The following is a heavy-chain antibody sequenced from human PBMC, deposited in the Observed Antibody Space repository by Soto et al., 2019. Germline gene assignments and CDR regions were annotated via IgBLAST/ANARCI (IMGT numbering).Heavy chain of an antibody. J-gene: IGHJ4*02. D-gene: IGHD2-15*01. V-gene: IGHV4-34*01. Sequence: QVQLQQWGAGLLKPSETLSLTCAVYGGSFSGYYWSWIRQPPGKGLEWIGEINHSGSTNYNPSLKSRVTISVDTSKNQFSLKLSSVTAADTAVYYCARGIVVVDATARSFDYWGQGTLVTVSS. CDR1: GGSFSGYY. CDR2: INHSGST. CDR3: ARGIVVVDATARSFDY.